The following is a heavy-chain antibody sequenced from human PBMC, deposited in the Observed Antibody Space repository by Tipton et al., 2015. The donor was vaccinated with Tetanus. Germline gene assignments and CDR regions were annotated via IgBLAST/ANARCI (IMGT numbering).Heavy chain of an antibody. V-gene: IGHV4-34*06. Sequence: LSLTCAVHGGSFSDNFWSWIRQSPGKGLEWIGESNHAGSTNYNPSLKSRVTISVDTSKKQFSLRLDSVTAADTAVYYCAAAVVRWFDPWGQGTLVTVSS. D-gene: IGHD6-13*01. CDR2: SNHAGST. J-gene: IGHJ5*02. CDR1: GGSFSDNF. CDR3: AAAVVRWFDP.